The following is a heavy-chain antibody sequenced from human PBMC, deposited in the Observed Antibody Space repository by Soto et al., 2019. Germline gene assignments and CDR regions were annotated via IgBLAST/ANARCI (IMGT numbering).Heavy chain of an antibody. CDR2: SNHSGST. V-gene: IGHV4-34*01. J-gene: IGHJ3*02. CDR3: ARTGLERYYYCSGTNTGAFDI. CDR1: GGSFSGYY. D-gene: IGHD3-10*01. Sequence: QVQLQQWGAGLLKPSETLSLTCAVYGGSFSGYYWGWIRQPPGKGLEWIGESNHSGSTNYNPSLNSRVTISVDTSKSQFSLKLSSVAAADTAVYYCARTGLERYYYCSGTNTGAFDIWGQGTMVTDSS.